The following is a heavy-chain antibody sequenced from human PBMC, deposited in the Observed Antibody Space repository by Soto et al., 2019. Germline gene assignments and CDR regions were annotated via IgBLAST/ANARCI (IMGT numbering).Heavy chain of an antibody. CDR2: ILSNGGTT. J-gene: IGHJ4*02. CDR3: VKDRSLIRADVYYFDY. V-gene: IGHV3-64D*06. Sequence: VRLSCSASCFTFRDYGMHWVRQAPGKVLEFVAAILSNGGTTYYADSVRGRFTISRDNSKNTLYLQMSSLRDDDTAVYYCVKDRSLIRADVYYFDYWGQGTLVTVSS. D-gene: IGHD2-8*01. CDR1: CFTFRDYG.